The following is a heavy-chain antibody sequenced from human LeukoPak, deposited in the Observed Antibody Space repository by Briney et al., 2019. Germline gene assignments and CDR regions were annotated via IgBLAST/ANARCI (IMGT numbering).Heavy chain of an antibody. D-gene: IGHD3-16*01. J-gene: IGHJ3*02. CDR3: ARDTDSRYDYVWGSSPGPNDAFDI. V-gene: IGHV1-18*01. CDR1: GYTFTSYG. CDR2: ISAYNGNT. Sequence: ASVKVSCKAFGYTFTSYGISWVRQAPGQGLEWMGWISAYNGNTNYAQKLQGRVTMTTDTSTSTAYMELRSLRSDDTAVYYCARDTDSRYDYVWGSSPGPNDAFDIWGQGTMVTVSS.